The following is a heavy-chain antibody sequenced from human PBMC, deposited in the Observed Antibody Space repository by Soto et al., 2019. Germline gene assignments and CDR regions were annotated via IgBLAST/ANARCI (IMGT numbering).Heavy chain of an antibody. Sequence: ETLSLTCAVYGGSFSGYYWSWIRQPPGKGLEWVSGIDGGGSTDYADSVKGRFTISRDNSRSTLYLHMNSLRAEDTAVYYCARDYYPLYSSGSHLGALDIWAQGTIVIVSS. V-gene: IGHV3-53*01. CDR2: IDGGGST. CDR3: ARDYYPLYSSGSHLGALDI. CDR1: GGSFSGYY. D-gene: IGHD6-19*01. J-gene: IGHJ3*02.